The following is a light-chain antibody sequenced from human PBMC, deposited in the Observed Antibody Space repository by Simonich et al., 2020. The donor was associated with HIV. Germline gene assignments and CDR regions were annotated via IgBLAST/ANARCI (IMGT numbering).Light chain of an antibody. CDR1: SSDVGRYNL. CDR3: SSYAGSNNLV. Sequence: QSALTQPASVSGSPGQSLTISCTGTSSDVGRYNLVSWYQQHPGKVPKLTIYDGNKRPSGVSNRFSGSKSGNTASLTISGLQAEDEADYYCSSYAGSNNLVFGGGTKVTVL. CDR2: DGN. J-gene: IGLJ2*01. V-gene: IGLV2-23*01.